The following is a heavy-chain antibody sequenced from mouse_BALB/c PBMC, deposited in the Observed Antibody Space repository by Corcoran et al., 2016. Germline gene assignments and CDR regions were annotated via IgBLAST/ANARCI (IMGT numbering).Heavy chain of an antibody. D-gene: IGHD2-14*01. CDR1: GYTFTNYG. CDR3: ARYDYYFDF. CDR2: INTYTGEP. Sequence: QIQLVQSGPELKKPGETVKISCKASGYTFTNYGMNWVKQAPGKGLKWMGWINTYTGEPTYADDFKGRFAFSLETSASTAYLQINNLKNEDTATYFCARYDYYFDFWGQGTTPPVSS. V-gene: IGHV9-3-1*01. J-gene: IGHJ2*01.